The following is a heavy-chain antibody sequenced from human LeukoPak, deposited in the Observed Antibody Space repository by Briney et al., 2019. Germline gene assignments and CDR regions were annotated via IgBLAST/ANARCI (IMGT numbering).Heavy chain of an antibody. CDR2: IKHDGSEK. CDR3: ARSNYFDY. V-gene: IGHV3-7*05. J-gene: IGHJ4*02. Sequence: PGGSLRLSCAASEFTFGGYWMSLVRQAPGKGLEWVANIKHDGSEKYYVDSVKGRFTISRDNAKNSLYLQMNSLRAEDTAVYYCARSNYFDYWGQGTVVTVSS. CDR1: EFTFGGYW.